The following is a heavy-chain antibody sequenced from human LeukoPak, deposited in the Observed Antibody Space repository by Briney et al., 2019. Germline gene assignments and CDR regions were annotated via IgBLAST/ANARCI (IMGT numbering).Heavy chain of an antibody. J-gene: IGHJ4*02. CDR3: ARGGGYLSSWYEAY. V-gene: IGHV1-69*13. CDR1: GGTFSSYA. D-gene: IGHD6-13*01. Sequence: SVKVSCKASGGTFSSYAISWVRQAPGQGLEWMGGIIPIFGTANYAQKFQGRVTITADESTSTAYMELSSLRSDDTAVYYCARGGGYLSSWYEAYWGQGTLVTVSS. CDR2: IIPIFGTA.